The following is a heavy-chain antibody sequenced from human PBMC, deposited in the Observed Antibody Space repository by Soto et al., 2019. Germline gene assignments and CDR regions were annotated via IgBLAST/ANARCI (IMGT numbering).Heavy chain of an antibody. D-gene: IGHD2-2*01. V-gene: IGHV1-18*01. CDR1: GYTFTSYG. CDR3: ARDRQLGYCSSTTCYPPDY. J-gene: IGHJ4*02. CDR2: ISGYNGNT. Sequence: ASVKVSCKASGYTFTSYGISWVRQAPGQGLEWMGWISGYNGNTNYAQKLQGRVTLTTDTSTSTAYMELRSLRSDDTAVYYCARDRQLGYCSSTTCYPPDYWGQGTLVTVSS.